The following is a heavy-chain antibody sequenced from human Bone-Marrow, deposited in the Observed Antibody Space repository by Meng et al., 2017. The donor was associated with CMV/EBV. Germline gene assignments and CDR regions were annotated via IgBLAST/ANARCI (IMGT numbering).Heavy chain of an antibody. CDR3: ARDLSAAGNYGMDV. D-gene: IGHD6-13*01. CDR2: ISYDGSHK. CDR1: GFTFTSFG. V-gene: IGHV3-30*03. J-gene: IGHJ6*01. Sequence: GESLKISCAASGFTFTSFGIHWVRQAPGKGLEWVALISYDGSHKYSADSVKGRFTISRDNSKSTVSLQMNSLRVEDTAVYYCARDLSAAGNYGMDVWGQGTTVTVSS.